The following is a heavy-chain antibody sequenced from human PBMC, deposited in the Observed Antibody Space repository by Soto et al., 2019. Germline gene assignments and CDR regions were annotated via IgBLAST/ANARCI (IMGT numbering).Heavy chain of an antibody. Sequence: PSETLSLTCAVYGGSFSGYYWTWIRQPPGTGLEWIGEINHSGCTNYIPSLKSRVTISVDTSKNQFSLKLTSVTAADTAVYYCARDKITGLFDYWGQGTLVTVSS. CDR3: ARDKITGLFDY. D-gene: IGHD2-8*02. CDR1: GGSFSGYY. J-gene: IGHJ4*02. V-gene: IGHV4-34*01. CDR2: INHSGCT.